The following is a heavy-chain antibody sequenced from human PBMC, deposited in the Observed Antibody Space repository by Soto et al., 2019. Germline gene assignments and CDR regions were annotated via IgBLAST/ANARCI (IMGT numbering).Heavy chain of an antibody. Sequence: QVQLQESGPGLVKPSQTLSLACTVSGGSISSGDYYWSWIRQPPGKGLEWIGYIYYSGSTYYNPSLKSRVTISVDTSKNQFSLKLSSVTAADTAVYYCARAMITFGGVIVGYGMDVWGQGTTVTVSS. J-gene: IGHJ6*02. D-gene: IGHD3-16*02. CDR3: ARAMITFGGVIVGYGMDV. CDR2: IYYSGST. V-gene: IGHV4-30-4*01. CDR1: GGSISSGDYY.